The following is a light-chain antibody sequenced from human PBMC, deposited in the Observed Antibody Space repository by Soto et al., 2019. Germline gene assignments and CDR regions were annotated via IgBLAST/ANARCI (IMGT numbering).Light chain of an antibody. CDR1: QSVSSY. Sequence: DIVLTQSPATLSLSPGERTTLSCRASQSVSSYLAWYQQKPGQAPRLLIYDASNRSTGIPARFSGSGSGTDFTLTISSREPEDFGGYYGQLRSNWPTVYTFGQGTKLEIK. J-gene: IGKJ2*01. V-gene: IGKV3-11*01. CDR2: DAS. CDR3: QLRSNWPTVYT.